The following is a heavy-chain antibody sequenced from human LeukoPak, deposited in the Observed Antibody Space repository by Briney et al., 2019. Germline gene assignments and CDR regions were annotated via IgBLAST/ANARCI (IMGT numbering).Heavy chain of an antibody. CDR3: ARDGSGSYYTPSFDY. J-gene: IGHJ4*02. CDR2: ISAYNGNT. V-gene: IGHV1-18*04. D-gene: IGHD3-10*01. Sequence: ASVKVSCKASGYTFTGYYMHWVRQAPGQGLEWMGWISAYNGNTNYAQKLQGRVTMTTDTSTSTAYMELRSLRSDDTAVYYCARDGSGSYYTPSFDYWGQGTLVTVSS. CDR1: GYTFTGYY.